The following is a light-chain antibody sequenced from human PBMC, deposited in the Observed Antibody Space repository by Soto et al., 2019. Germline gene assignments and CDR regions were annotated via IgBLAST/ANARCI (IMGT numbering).Light chain of an antibody. CDR1: SSDVGGYTY. CDR3: SSYTTSNTRQIV. V-gene: IGLV2-14*01. CDR2: GVS. Sequence: QSVLTHAASLSGSPGQSITISCTGTSSDVGGYTYVSWYQQHPGKAPKFIIYGVSNRPSGVSNRFSGSKSGNTASLTISGLQAEDEADYYCSSYTTSNTRQIVFGTGTKVTVL. J-gene: IGLJ1*01.